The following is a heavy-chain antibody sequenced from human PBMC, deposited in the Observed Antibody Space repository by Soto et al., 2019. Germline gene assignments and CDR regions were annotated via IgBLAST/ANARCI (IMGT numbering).Heavy chain of an antibody. D-gene: IGHD3-3*01. CDR2: INHSGST. J-gene: IGHJ5*02. Sequence: ETLSLTCAVYGGSFSGYYWSWIRQPPGKGLQWIGEINHSGSTNYNPSLKSRVTISVDTSKNQFSLKLSSVTAADTAVYYCARGRSYYDFWSGYPANWFDPWGQGTLVTVSS. CDR1: GGSFSGYY. CDR3: ARGRSYYDFWSGYPANWFDP. V-gene: IGHV4-34*01.